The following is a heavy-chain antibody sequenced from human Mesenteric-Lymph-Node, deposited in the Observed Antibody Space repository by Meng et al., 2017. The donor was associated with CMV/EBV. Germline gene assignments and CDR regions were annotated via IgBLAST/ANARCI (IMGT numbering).Heavy chain of an antibody. J-gene: IGHJ4*02. V-gene: IGHV4-34*01. Sequence: QVPLQQWGAGLLKPAATLSLPCAVYGGSFSGYYWSWIRQPPGKGLEWIGEINHSGSTNYNPSLKSRVTISVDTSKNQFSLKLSSVTAADTAVYYCARHQRWLKSEGGFNYWGQGTLVTVSS. D-gene: IGHD4-23*01. CDR2: INHSGST. CDR3: ARHQRWLKSEGGFNY. CDR1: GGSFSGYY.